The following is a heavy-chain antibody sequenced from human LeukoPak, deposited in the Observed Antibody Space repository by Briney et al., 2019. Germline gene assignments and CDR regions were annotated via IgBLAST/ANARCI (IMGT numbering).Heavy chain of an antibody. CDR1: GFTYDNSW. D-gene: IGHD1-7*01. CDR3: ATAGNYRFDN. J-gene: IGHJ4*02. Sequence: GGALRLSCAASGFTYDNSWIHWVRQGPGRELVWVSRISPDGITTNYADSVKGRFTISRDNAMNTLYLQMNSLRAEDTAVYYCATAGNYRFDNWGQGTLVTVSS. V-gene: IGHV3-74*01. CDR2: ISPDGITT.